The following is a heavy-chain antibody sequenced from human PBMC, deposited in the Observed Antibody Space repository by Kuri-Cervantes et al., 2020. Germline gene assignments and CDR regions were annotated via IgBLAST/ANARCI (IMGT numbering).Heavy chain of an antibody. CDR2: IRSKAYGGTT. D-gene: IGHD6-13*01. CDR1: GFTFGDYA. V-gene: IGHV3-49*03. Sequence: GESLKISCTASGFTFGDYAMSWFRQAPGKGLEWVGFIRSKAYGGTTEYAASVKGRFTISRDNAKNSLYLQMNSLRAEDTALYYCAKDIGAAGHHGNDYWGQGTLVTVSS. J-gene: IGHJ4*02. CDR3: AKDIGAAGHHGNDY.